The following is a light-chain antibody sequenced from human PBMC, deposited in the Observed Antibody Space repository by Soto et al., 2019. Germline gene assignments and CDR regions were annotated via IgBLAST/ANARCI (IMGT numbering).Light chain of an antibody. CDR1: QSLVSSDGNTY. J-gene: IGKJ3*01. CDR3: LQATRWPPFT. V-gene: IGKV2-30*01. CDR2: KVS. Sequence: DVVMTQSPLSLPVTLGQPASISCRSSQSLVSSDGNTYLNWFQQRPGQSPRRLIYKVSNRDSGGPDRFSGSGSGTDFTLKISRVEAEDVGVYYCLQATRWPPFTFGPGTKVDFK.